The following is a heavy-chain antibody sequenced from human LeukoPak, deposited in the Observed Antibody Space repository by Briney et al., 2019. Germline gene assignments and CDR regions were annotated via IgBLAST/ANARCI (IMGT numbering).Heavy chain of an antibody. D-gene: IGHD1-26*01. Sequence: PGGSLRLSCAASGFTFSSYAMSWVRQAPGKGLEWDSAISGSGGSTYYADSVKGRFTISRDNSKNTLYLQMNSLRAEDTALYYCAKGISASCYDALDIWGQGTMVTVSS. J-gene: IGHJ3*02. CDR1: GFTFSSYA. V-gene: IGHV3-23*01. CDR2: ISGSGGST. CDR3: AKGISASCYDALDI.